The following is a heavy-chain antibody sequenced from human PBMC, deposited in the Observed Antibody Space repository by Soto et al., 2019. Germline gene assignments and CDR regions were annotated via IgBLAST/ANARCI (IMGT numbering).Heavy chain of an antibody. J-gene: IGHJ4*02. CDR1: GGSFSSYA. CDR2: IIPIFGTP. CDR3: ARVRRSSGYYYGY. D-gene: IGHD3-22*01. Sequence: ASVKVSCKASGGSFSSYAISWVRQAPGQGLEWMGGIIPIFGTPSYAQKFQGRVTMTRDTSTSTVYMELSSLRSEDTAVYYCARVRRSSGYYYGYWGQGTPVTVS. V-gene: IGHV1-69*05.